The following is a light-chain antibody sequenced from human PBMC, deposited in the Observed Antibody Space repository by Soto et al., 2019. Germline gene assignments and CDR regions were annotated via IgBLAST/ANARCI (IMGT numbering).Light chain of an antibody. V-gene: IGLV2-14*03. Sequence: QSALTQPASVSGSPGQSITISCTGTSSDVGGYNYVSWYQHHPGKAPKLMLFDVSNRPSGVSNRFSGSKSGHTASLPISGLQPEDEADYYCSSYTTSNTRQIVFGTGTKLTVL. CDR1: SSDVGGYNY. J-gene: IGLJ1*01. CDR2: DVS. CDR3: SSYTTSNTRQIV.